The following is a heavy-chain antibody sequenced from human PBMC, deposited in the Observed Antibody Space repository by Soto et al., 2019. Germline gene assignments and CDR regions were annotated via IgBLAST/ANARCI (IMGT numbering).Heavy chain of an antibody. J-gene: IGHJ4*02. V-gene: IGHV1-2*02. CDR2: INPNNDGT. CDR3: ARDLGGSRDS. D-gene: IGHD1-26*01. CDR1: GNTFTGYY. Sequence: ASVKASCKASGNTFTGYYIHWVRQAPGQGLEWMGWINPNNDGTTYAEKFQGRVTMTRDTSTSTAYMEVSRLRCDDTAVYYCARDLGGSRDSWGQGTLVTVSS.